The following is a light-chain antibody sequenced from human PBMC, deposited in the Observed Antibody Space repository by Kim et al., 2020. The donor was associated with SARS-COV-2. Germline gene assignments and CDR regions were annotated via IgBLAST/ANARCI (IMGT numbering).Light chain of an antibody. CDR3: QQYNNWPPNT. Sequence: VSPGERATLPCRASQNVSTIYAGYPQKPGRAPRLRIWGAATRTAGILARFSGSGCETEFTLTNSSLQSEDFAVYYCQQYNNWPPNTFGQGTKLDI. V-gene: IGKV3-15*01. CDR2: GAA. CDR1: QNVSTI. J-gene: IGKJ2*01.